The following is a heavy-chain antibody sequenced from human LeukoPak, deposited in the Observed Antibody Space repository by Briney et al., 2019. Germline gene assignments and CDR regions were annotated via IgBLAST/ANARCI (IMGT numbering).Heavy chain of an antibody. D-gene: IGHD6-19*01. CDR3: AKKRVYSSGGIAPSEALDY. CDR2: ISGSGGST. Sequence: GGSLRLSCAASGFTFSSYAMSWVRQAPGKGLEWVSAISGSGGSTYYADSVKGRFTISRDNSKNTLYLQMNSLRAEDTAVYYCAKKRVYSSGGIAPSEALDYWGQGTLVTVSS. J-gene: IGHJ4*02. CDR1: GFTFSSYA. V-gene: IGHV3-23*01.